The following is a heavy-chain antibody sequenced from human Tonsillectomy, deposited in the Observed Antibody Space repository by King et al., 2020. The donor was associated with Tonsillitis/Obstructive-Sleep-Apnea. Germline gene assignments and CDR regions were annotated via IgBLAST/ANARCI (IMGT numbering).Heavy chain of an antibody. CDR3: ARHGYCRSTSCDMSFWDY. V-gene: IGHV5-51*01. CDR1: GYSFTSYW. CDR2: IYPGDSDT. Sequence: QLVQSGAEVKKPGESLKISCKGSGYSFTSYWIGWVRQMPGKGLEWMGIIYPGDSDTRYSPSFQGQGTISADKPIIPAYLQWSSLKASDTAMFYLARHGYCRSTSCDMSFWDYWGQGTLVTVSS. J-gene: IGHJ4*02. D-gene: IGHD2-2*02.